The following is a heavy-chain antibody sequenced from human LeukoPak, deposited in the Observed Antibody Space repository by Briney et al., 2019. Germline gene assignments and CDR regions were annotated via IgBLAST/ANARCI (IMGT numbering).Heavy chain of an antibody. D-gene: IGHD1-26*01. Sequence: SETLSLTCTVSGGSISGSINSYYWSWIRQPPGKGLEWIGYIYYSGSTDKNPSLKSRVTISVDTSKNRFSLKLNSVTAADTAVYCCARASTLYSGSYYLDYWGQGTLVTVSS. CDR2: IYYSGST. J-gene: IGHJ4*02. CDR1: GGSISGSINSYY. CDR3: ARASTLYSGSYYLDY. V-gene: IGHV4-61*01.